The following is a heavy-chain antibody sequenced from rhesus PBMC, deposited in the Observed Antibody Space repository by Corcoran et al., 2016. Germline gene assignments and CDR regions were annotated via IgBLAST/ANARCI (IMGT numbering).Heavy chain of an antibody. J-gene: IGHJ4*01. D-gene: IGHD4-23*01. Sequence: QLQLQESGPGLVKPSETLSLTRAVSGCSISGYYWSWHRPPPGTGPEWIGNIDGNIAGTNSTPSLKSRVTISKDTSKNQFSLKLSSVTAADTAVYYCAGHRGEYSNYFDYWGQGVLVTVSS. V-gene: IGHV4-81*01. CDR1: GCSISGYY. CDR3: AGHRGEYSNYFDY. CDR2: IDGNIAGT.